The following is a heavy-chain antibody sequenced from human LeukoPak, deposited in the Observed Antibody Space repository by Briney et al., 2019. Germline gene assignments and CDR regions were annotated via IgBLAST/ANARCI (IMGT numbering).Heavy chain of an antibody. CDR2: INIDGSTT. Sequence: GGSLRLSCAASGFTSITPWMYWVRQAPGKGLVWVSLINIDGSTTSYADSVKGRFTISRDNAKNTLFLQMDSLRGEDTAVYYCAKDPPDLPYSSSWSFQHWGQGTLVTVSS. CDR3: AKDPPDLPYSSSWSFQH. J-gene: IGHJ1*01. V-gene: IGHV3-74*01. CDR1: GFTSITPW. D-gene: IGHD6-13*01.